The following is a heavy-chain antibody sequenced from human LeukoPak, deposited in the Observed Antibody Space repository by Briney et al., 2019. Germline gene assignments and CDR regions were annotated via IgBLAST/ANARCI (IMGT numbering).Heavy chain of an antibody. D-gene: IGHD3-9*01. CDR2: INPSGGST. CDR3: ARVRITIFLKPAFDP. Sequence: GASVKVSCKASGYTFTSYYMHWVRQAPGQGLEWMGIINPSGGSTSYAQKFQGRVTMTRDTSISTAYMELSRLRSDDTAVYYCARVRITIFLKPAFDPWGQGTLVTVSS. V-gene: IGHV1-46*01. J-gene: IGHJ5*02. CDR1: GYTFTSYY.